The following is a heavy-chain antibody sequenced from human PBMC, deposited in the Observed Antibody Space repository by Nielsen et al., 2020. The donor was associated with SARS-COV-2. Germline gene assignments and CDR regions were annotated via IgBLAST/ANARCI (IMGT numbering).Heavy chain of an antibody. V-gene: IGHV3-48*03. Sequence: GGSLRLSCAASGFTFSSCEMNWVRQAPGKGPERVSYITGSGRTIYYPDSVKGRFTMSRDNGKNSLYLHMNDLRVEDSAVYYCVTGNCGLRQRTWGQGTLATVSS. CDR3: VTGNCGLRQRT. D-gene: IGHD7-27*01. CDR2: ITGSGRTI. CDR1: GFTFSSCE. J-gene: IGHJ4*02.